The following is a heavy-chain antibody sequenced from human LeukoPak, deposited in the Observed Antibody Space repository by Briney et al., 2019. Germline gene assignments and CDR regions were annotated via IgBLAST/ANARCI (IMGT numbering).Heavy chain of an antibody. CDR2: MNRDGSTK. V-gene: IGHV3-7*01. D-gene: IGHD4-17*01. CDR3: ARDDYGPAGY. CDR1: GFTLRNYW. Sequence: GGSLRLSCVASGFTLRNYWMSWVRQAPGKGLEWVANMNRDGSTKFYVDSVKGRFTISRDNAKNSLYLQMNSLTAEDTAVYHCARDDYGPAGYGGQGTLVTVSS. J-gene: IGHJ4*02.